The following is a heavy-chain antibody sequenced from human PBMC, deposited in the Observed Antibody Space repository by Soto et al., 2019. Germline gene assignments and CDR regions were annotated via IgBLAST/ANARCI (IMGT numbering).Heavy chain of an antibody. CDR3: ARLGRGHYDSSGLRKHWFDP. V-gene: IGHV4-31*03. D-gene: IGHD3-22*01. CDR1: GGSISSGGYY. J-gene: IGHJ5*02. Sequence: QVQLQESGPGLVKPSQTLSLTCTVSGGSISSGGYYWSWIRQHPGKGLEWIGYIYYSGSTYYNPSLKSRVTISVDTSKNQFSLKLSSVTAADTAVYYCARLGRGHYDSSGLRKHWFDPWGQGTLVTVSS. CDR2: IYYSGST.